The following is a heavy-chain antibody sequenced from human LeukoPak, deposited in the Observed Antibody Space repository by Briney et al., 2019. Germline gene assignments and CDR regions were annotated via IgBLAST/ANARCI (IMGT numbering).Heavy chain of an antibody. CDR1: GFTFGSYG. CDR2: ISYDGSNE. CDR3: AKGPAPRLGEFSYHALVDY. V-gene: IGHV3-30*18. D-gene: IGHD3-16*02. J-gene: IGHJ4*02. Sequence: GGSLRLSCVASGFTFGSYGMHWVRQAPGEGLEWVAFISYDGSNENIADSVKGRFIISRDNSKNTLYLQMNSLRAEDTAVYYCAKGPAPRLGEFSYHALVDYWGQGTLVTVSS.